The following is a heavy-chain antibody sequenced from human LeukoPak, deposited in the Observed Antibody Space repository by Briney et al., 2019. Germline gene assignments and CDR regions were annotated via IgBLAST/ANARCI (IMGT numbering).Heavy chain of an antibody. D-gene: IGHD6-13*01. J-gene: IGHJ4*02. Sequence: GGSLRLSCAASGFTFSDYYMSWIRQAPGKGLEWVSYISSSGSTIYYADSVKGRFTISRDNAKNSLYLQMNSLRAEDTAVYYCAKDGESSSWYVDYWGQGTLVTVSS. V-gene: IGHV3-11*01. CDR2: ISSSGSTI. CDR3: AKDGESSSWYVDY. CDR1: GFTFSDYY.